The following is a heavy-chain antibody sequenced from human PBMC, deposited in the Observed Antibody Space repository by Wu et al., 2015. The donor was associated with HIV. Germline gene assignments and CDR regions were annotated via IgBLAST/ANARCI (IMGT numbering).Heavy chain of an antibody. V-gene: IGHV1-69*12. D-gene: IGHD3-16*01. CDR1: GGTFSSYA. J-gene: IGHJ6*03. CDR2: VIPIFDSR. Sequence: QVQLVQSGAEVKKPGSSVKVSCKASGGTFSSYAVIWVRQAPGQGLEWMGGVIPIFDSRKYAQKFQGRVTITADESTSTAYMELSRLTSEDTAIYYCARDRSDKRFIWVRGEEAFYYHYVDVWGKGTTVTVAS. CDR3: ARDRSDKRFIWVRGEEAFYYHYVDV.